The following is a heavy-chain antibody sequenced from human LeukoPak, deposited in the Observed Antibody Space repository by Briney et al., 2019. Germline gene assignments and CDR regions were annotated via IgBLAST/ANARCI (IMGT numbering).Heavy chain of an antibody. V-gene: IGHV3-23*01. CDR2: TSGSGANT. CDR1: GLTFSNYA. D-gene: IGHD6-13*01. J-gene: IGHJ4*02. CDR3: AKGLGSSWRHPKDC. Sequence: PGGSLRLSCAASGLTFSNYAMSWVRQAPGKGLEWASSTSGSGANTYYADSVKGRFTVSRDNSKNTLYLQMNSLRAEDTAVYYCAKGLGSSWRHPKDCWGQGTLVTVSS.